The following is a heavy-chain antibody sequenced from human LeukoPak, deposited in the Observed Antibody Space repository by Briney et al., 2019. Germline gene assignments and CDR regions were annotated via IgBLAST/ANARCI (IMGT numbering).Heavy chain of an antibody. CDR2: ISGSGGNT. J-gene: IGHJ5*02. CDR1: GFTFSSYA. Sequence: GGSLRLSCAASGFTFSSYAMSWVRQAPGKGLEWVSFISGSGGNTYYADSVKGRFTISRDNSKNTLYLQMNSLRAEDTAVYYCAKAPYYDFWSAYSWFDPWGQGTLVTVSS. D-gene: IGHD3-3*01. CDR3: AKAPYYDFWSAYSWFDP. V-gene: IGHV3-23*01.